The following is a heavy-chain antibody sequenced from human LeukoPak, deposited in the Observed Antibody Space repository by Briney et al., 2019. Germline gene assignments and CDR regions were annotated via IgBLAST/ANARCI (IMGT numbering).Heavy chain of an antibody. CDR2: IKTKTDGGTI. Sequence: GGSLRLSCAASGFTFSNAWMTWVRQAPGKGLEWIDRIKTKTDGGTIDYAAPVKGRFTISRDDSKNTLYLQMSSLKTEDTGVYFCTTDMWATGYWGQGTLVTVSS. CDR3: TTDMWATGY. J-gene: IGHJ4*02. CDR1: GFTFSNAW. V-gene: IGHV3-15*01. D-gene: IGHD1-26*01.